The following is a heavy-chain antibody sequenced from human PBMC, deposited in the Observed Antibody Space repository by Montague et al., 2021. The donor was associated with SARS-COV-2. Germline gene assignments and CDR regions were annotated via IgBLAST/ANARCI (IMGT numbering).Heavy chain of an antibody. CDR2: IYWTGYT. J-gene: IGHJ4*02. D-gene: IGHD3-22*01. V-gene: IGHV4-59*04. CDR1: GDSISDYY. Sequence: SQTLSLTCTVSGDSISDYYWSWIRQPPGKGLEWIGYIYWTGYTNNSPSLKSRVSLSVDTSKNQFSLKLSSVTAADTAMYYCDGSSEEEYYFDYWGQGTLVTVSS. CDR3: DGSSEEEYYFDY.